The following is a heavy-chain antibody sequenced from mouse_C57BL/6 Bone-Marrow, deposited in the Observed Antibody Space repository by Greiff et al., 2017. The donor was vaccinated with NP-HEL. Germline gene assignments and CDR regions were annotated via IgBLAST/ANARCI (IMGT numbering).Heavy chain of an antibody. CDR2: ISNLAYSI. CDR3: ARLHITTVVDDYAMDY. D-gene: IGHD1-1*01. J-gene: IGHJ4*01. CDR1: GFTFSDYG. Sequence: EVKLEESGGGLVQPGGSLKLSCAASGFTFSDYGMAWVRQAPRKGPEWVAFISNLAYSIYYADTVTGRFTISIENAKNTLYLEMSSLRSEDTAMYYCARLHITTVVDDYAMDYWGQGTSVTVSS. V-gene: IGHV5-15*04.